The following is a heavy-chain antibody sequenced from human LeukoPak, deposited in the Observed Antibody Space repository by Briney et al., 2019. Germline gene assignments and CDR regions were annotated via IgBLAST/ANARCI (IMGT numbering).Heavy chain of an antibody. CDR1: GVSIGSYY. Sequence: SGTLSLTCSVSGVSIGSYYWNWIRQSPGKGLEWIGYLDLTGKNKYHSLFESRVTISGDISKNQFSLRLTSVTAADTAVYFCARSKFSFGATKFDTWGQGTLVSVSS. J-gene: IGHJ5*02. D-gene: IGHD3-3*01. CDR2: LDLTGKN. CDR3: ARSKFSFGATKFDT. V-gene: IGHV4-4*08.